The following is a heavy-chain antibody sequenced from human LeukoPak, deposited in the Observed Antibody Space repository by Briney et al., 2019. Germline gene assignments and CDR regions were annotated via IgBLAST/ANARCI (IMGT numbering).Heavy chain of an antibody. Sequence: GGSLRLSCAASGFTFSTYTMNWVRQAPGKGLEWVSAISGSGGSTYYADSVKGRFTISRDNSKNTLYLQMNSLRAEDTAVYYCAKGYSYGYFDYWGQGTLVTVSS. CDR1: GFTFSTYT. CDR3: AKGYSYGYFDY. D-gene: IGHD5-18*01. CDR2: ISGSGGST. V-gene: IGHV3-23*01. J-gene: IGHJ4*02.